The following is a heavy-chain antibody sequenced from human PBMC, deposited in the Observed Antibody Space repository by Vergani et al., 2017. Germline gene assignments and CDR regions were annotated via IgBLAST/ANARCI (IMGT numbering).Heavy chain of an antibody. Sequence: EVQLVESGGGLVKPGGSIRLSCAASGFTFSNAWMSWVRQAPGKGLEWVGRIKSKTDGGTTDYAAPVKGRFTISRDDSKNTLYLQMNSLKTEDTAVYYCTTLYDYVWGSYRPEYFQHWGQGTLVTVSS. V-gene: IGHV3-15*01. CDR3: TTLYDYVWGSYRPEYFQH. CDR1: GFTFSNAW. D-gene: IGHD3-16*02. CDR2: IKSKTDGGTT. J-gene: IGHJ1*01.